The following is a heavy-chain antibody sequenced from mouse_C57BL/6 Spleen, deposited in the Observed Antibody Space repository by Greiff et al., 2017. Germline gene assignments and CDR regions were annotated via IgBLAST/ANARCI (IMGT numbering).Heavy chain of an antibody. Sequence: QVQLKQPGAELVKPGASVKLSCKASGYTFTSYWMHWVKQRPGQGLEWIGMIHPNSGSTNYNEKFKSKATLTVDKSSSTAYMQLSSLTSEDSAVYYCAREGTVVPYFDYWGQGTTLTVSS. CDR1: GYTFTSYW. D-gene: IGHD1-1*01. CDR3: AREGTVVPYFDY. CDR2: IHPNSGST. J-gene: IGHJ2*01. V-gene: IGHV1-64*01.